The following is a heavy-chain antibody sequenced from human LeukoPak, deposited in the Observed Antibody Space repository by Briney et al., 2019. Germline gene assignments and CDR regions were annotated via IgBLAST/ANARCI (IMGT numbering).Heavy chain of an antibody. CDR3: AKEGYYYDSSGYNYYYGMDV. V-gene: IGHV3-30*18. CDR1: GFTFSSYG. CDR2: ISYDGSNK. D-gene: IGHD3-22*01. Sequence: PGRSLRLSCAASGFTFSSYGMHWVRQAPGKGLEWVAVISYDGSNKHYADSVKGRFTISRDNSKNTLYLQMNSLRAEDTAVYYCAKEGYYYDSSGYNYYYGMDVWGQGTTVTVSS. J-gene: IGHJ6*02.